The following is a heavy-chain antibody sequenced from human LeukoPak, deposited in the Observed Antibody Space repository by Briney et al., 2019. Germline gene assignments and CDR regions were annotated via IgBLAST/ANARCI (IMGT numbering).Heavy chain of an antibody. CDR1: GYSLSDYW. D-gene: IGHD5-18*01. Sequence: VEPLKIYCKASGYSLSDYWIGWVRHMPGKGLEWMGIIYPGDSDTRYSPSFQGQVTVSADKSISTAYLQWSSLKAPDTAMYYCARQDTAMVLDAFDIWGQGTMVTVSS. J-gene: IGHJ3*02. V-gene: IGHV5-51*01. CDR2: IYPGDSDT. CDR3: ARQDTAMVLDAFDI.